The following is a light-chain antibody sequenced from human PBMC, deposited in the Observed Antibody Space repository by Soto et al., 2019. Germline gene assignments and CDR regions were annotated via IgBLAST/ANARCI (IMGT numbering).Light chain of an antibody. J-gene: IGLJ1*01. V-gene: IGLV2-14*03. Sequence: QSALTQPASVSGFPGQSITISCTGTSSDIGAFDLVSWFQQHPGQAPKVMIYDVSVRPSGVSDRFSGSKSGNTASLTISGLQAEDEADYYCSSYTITSTRLFGTGTKLTVL. CDR1: SSDIGAFDL. CDR3: SSYTITSTRL. CDR2: DVS.